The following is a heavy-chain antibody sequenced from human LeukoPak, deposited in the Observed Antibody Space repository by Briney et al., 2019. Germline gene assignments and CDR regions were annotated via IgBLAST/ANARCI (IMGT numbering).Heavy chain of an antibody. J-gene: IGHJ4*02. CDR3: ARETSIAEAGTRGDY. Sequence: PSETLSLTCTVSGGSITGSYWSWLRQPPGKGLEYIGYIYYSGSTNYNPSLKSRVTISVDTSKNQFSLKLTSVTAADTAVYYCARETSIAEAGTRGDYWGQGTLVTVSS. CDR1: GGSITGSY. CDR2: IYYSGST. V-gene: IGHV4-59*01. D-gene: IGHD6-13*01.